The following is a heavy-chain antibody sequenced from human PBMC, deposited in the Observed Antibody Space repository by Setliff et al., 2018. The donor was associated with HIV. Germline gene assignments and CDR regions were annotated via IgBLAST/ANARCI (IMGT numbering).Heavy chain of an antibody. CDR1: GASISGSSYF. CDR2: FHYSAST. V-gene: IGHV4-39*02. J-gene: IGHJ4*02. Sequence: PSETLSLTCTVSGASISGSSYFWGWIRQPPGKGLEWIASFHYSASTSYNPSLRSRVTISVDTSNNQFSLKLTSVTAADTAVYYCARDSGYYYDSSGYSKNYYFDYWGQGTLVTVSS. D-gene: IGHD3-22*01. CDR3: ARDSGYYYDSSGYSKNYYFDY.